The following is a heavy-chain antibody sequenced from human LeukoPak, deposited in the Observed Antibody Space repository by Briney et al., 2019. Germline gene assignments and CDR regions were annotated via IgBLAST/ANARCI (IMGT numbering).Heavy chain of an antibody. CDR3: ARWDYDSSGYALYYFDY. CDR1: GYTFTGYC. V-gene: IGHV7-4-1*02. CDR2: INTYTGNP. J-gene: IGHJ4*02. D-gene: IGHD3-22*01. Sequence: ASVKVSCKASGYTFTGYCMHWVRQAPGQGLEWMGWINTYTGNPTYAQGFTGRFVFSLDTSVSTAYLQISSLKAEDTAVYYCARWDYDSSGYALYYFDYWGQGTLVTVSS.